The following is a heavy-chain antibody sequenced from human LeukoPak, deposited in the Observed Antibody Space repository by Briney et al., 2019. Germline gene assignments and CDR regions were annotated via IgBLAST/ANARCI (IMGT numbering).Heavy chain of an antibody. D-gene: IGHD3-16*01. CDR1: GFTFSSYE. V-gene: IGHV3-48*03. J-gene: IGHJ4*02. Sequence: PGGSLRLSCAASGFTFSSYEMNWVRQAPGKGLEWGSYISSSGSTIYYADSVKGRFTISRDNAKNSLYLQMNSLRAEDTAVYYCARDVPLGDYVWGSYIDYWGQGTLVTASS. CDR3: ARDVPLGDYVWGSYIDY. CDR2: ISSSGSTI.